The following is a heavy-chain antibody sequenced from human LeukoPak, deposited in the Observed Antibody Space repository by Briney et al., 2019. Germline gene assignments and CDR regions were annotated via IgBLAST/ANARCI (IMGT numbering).Heavy chain of an antibody. Sequence: SETLSLTCTVSGGSISSSSYYWGWIRQPPGKGLEWIGSIYYSGSTYYNPSLKSRVTISVDTSKNQFSLKLSSVTAADTAVYYCARDKLVGATPYFDYWGQGTLVTVSS. D-gene: IGHD1-26*01. CDR3: ARDKLVGATPYFDY. J-gene: IGHJ4*02. CDR1: GGSISSSSYY. V-gene: IGHV4-39*07. CDR2: IYYSGST.